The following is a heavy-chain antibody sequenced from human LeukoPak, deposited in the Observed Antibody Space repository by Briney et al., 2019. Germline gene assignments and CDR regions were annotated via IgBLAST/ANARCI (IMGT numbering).Heavy chain of an antibody. Sequence: PGGSLRLSCAASGFTFSSYAMSWIRQPPGKGLEWIGEINHSGSANYNPSLKSRVTISVDTSKNQFSLKLSSVTAADTAVYYCARSALYYDSSGDFDYWGQGTLVTVSS. D-gene: IGHD3-22*01. CDR1: GFTFSSYA. CDR2: INHSGSA. V-gene: IGHV4-34*01. J-gene: IGHJ4*02. CDR3: ARSALYYDSSGDFDY.